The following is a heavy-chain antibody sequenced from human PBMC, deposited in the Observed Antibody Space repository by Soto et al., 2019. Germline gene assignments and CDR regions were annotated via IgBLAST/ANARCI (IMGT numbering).Heavy chain of an antibody. CDR3: ARQMTTVTPYYYYGMDV. Sequence: PGEALRISCKGSVYSFTSYLIGWVRQIPGKSLEWMGIIYPGDPDTRYSPSFQGQVTISADKSISTAYLQWSSLKASDTAMYYCARQMTTVTPYYYYGMDVWGQGTTVTVSS. CDR1: VYSFTSYL. D-gene: IGHD4-4*01. J-gene: IGHJ6*02. V-gene: IGHV5-51*01. CDR2: IYPGDPDT.